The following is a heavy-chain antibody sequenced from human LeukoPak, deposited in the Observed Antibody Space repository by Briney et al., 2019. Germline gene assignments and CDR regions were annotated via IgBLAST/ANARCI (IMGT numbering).Heavy chain of an antibody. D-gene: IGHD3-10*01. CDR1: GYTFTSYD. J-gene: IGHJ4*02. V-gene: IGHV1-8*03. CDR2: MNPNSGNT. Sequence: ASVKVSCKASGYTFTSYDINWVRQATGQGLEWMGWMNPNSGNTGYAQKFQGRVTITRNTSISKAYMELSSLRSEDTAVYYCARGPYYYGSGSVGFDYWGQGTLVTVSS. CDR3: ARGPYYYGSGSVGFDY.